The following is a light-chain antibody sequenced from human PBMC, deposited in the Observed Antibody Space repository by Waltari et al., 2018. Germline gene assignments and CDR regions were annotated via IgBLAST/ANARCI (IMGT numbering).Light chain of an antibody. J-gene: IGKJ2*01. V-gene: IGKV1-33*01. CDR3: QHYHSLPYT. CDR1: QDITTS. CDR2: DAS. Sequence: TCQANQDITTSLSWFQQKPGKAPQLLIYDASSLQAGVPSRFSGTGSGTAFSFTITSLQPEDSVTYYCQHYHSLPYTFGRGTKLQIK.